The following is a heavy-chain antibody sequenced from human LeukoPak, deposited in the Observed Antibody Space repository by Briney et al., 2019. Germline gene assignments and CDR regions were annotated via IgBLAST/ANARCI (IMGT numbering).Heavy chain of an antibody. Sequence: PGGSLRLSCAAFGLTVNSNYMNWVRQAPGKGLEWVSVIYKGGSIYYADSVKGRFTISRDNSKNTFYLQMNSLRAEDTAVYYCVGYHSESPAPWGQGTLVTVSS. J-gene: IGHJ5*02. D-gene: IGHD3-10*01. CDR2: IYKGGSI. CDR3: VGYHSESPAP. V-gene: IGHV3-53*01. CDR1: GLTVNSNY.